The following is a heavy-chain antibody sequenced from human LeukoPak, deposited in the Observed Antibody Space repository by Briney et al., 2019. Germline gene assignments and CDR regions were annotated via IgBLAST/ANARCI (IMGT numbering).Heavy chain of an antibody. CDR1: GFTFSSYS. J-gene: IGHJ3*02. CDR3: ARVSSWGGAFDI. Sequence: PGGSLRLSCAASGFTFSSYSMNWVRQAPGKGLEWVSSISSSSSYIYYADSVKGRFTISRDNAKNSLYLQMNSLRAEDTAVYYCARVSSWGGAFDIWGQGTMVTVSS. CDR2: ISSSSSYI. V-gene: IGHV3-21*04. D-gene: IGHD6-13*01.